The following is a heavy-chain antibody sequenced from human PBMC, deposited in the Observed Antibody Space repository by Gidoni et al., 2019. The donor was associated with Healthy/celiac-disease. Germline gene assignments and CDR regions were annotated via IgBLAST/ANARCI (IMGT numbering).Heavy chain of an antibody. J-gene: IGHJ5*02. D-gene: IGHD6-13*01. V-gene: IGHV3-23*01. CDR2: ISGSGGST. Sequence: EVQLLESGGGLVQPGGSLRLSCSASGSTSSSYAMSWVRQAPGKGLEWVSAISGSGGSTYYADSVKGRFTISRDNSKNTLYLQMNSLRAEDTAVYYCAKEKQQLSNWFDPWGQGTLVTVSS. CDR1: GSTSSSYA. CDR3: AKEKQQLSNWFDP.